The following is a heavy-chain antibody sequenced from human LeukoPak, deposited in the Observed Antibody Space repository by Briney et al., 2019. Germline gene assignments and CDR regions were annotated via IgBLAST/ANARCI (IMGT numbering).Heavy chain of an antibody. CDR1: GDSFSSHY. Sequence: PSETLSLTCAVSGDSFSSHYWTWIRQSPGTGLEWIGYISHIGRTNYNPSLKSRVTISVDTSKNQFSLKLSSVTAADTAVYYCARDVYGSSYYYFDYWGQGTLVTVSS. V-gene: IGHV4-59*11. D-gene: IGHD6-6*01. CDR3: ARDVYGSSYYYFDY. J-gene: IGHJ4*02. CDR2: ISHIGRT.